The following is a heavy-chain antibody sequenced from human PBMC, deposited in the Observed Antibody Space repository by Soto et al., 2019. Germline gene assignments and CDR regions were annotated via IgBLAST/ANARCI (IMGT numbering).Heavy chain of an antibody. Sequence: LSLTCTVSGGSISSYYWSWIRQPPGKGLEWIGYIYYSGSTNYNPSLKSRVTISVDTSKNLFSLKLSSVTAADTAVYYCARDLGSSSWASYYYGMDVWGQGTTVTVSS. CDR2: IYYSGST. CDR1: GGSISSYY. CDR3: ARDLGSSSWASYYYGMDV. J-gene: IGHJ6*02. V-gene: IGHV4-59*01. D-gene: IGHD6-13*01.